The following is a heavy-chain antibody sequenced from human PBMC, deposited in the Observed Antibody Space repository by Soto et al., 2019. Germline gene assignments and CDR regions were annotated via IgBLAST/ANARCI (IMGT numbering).Heavy chain of an antibody. J-gene: IGHJ6*02. CDR3: ARVYYYGSGCRYYYYGMDV. Sequence: QVQLVQSGAEVKKPGSSVKVSCKASGGTISSYAISWVRQAPGQGLEWMGGIIPIFGTANYAQKFQGRVTITADESTSTAYMELSSLRSEDTAVYYCARVYYYGSGCRYYYYGMDVWGQGTTVTVSS. D-gene: IGHD3-10*01. CDR2: IIPIFGTA. CDR1: GGTISSYA. V-gene: IGHV1-69*01.